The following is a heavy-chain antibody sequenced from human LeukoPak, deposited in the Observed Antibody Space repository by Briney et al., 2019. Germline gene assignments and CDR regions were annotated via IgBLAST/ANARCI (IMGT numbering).Heavy chain of an antibody. J-gene: IGHJ6*02. CDR2: ISYDGSNK. CDR3: ARERMVRGAIYYYYYGMDV. CDR1: GFTFSSYG. Sequence: PGGSLRLSCAASGFTFSSYGMHWVRQAPGKGLEWVAVISYDGSNKYYADSVKGRFTISRDNAKNSLYLQMNSLRAEDTAVYYCARERMVRGAIYYYYYGMDVWGQGTTVTVSS. V-gene: IGHV3-30*03. D-gene: IGHD3-10*01.